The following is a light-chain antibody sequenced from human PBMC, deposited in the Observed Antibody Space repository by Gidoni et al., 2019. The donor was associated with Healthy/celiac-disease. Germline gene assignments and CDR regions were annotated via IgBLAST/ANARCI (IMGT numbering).Light chain of an antibody. J-gene: IGKJ2*02. CDR1: QSISSY. CDR3: QQSYSTPRT. CDR2: AAS. Sequence: DIQMTQSPSSLSASVGDRVTITCRASQSISSYLNWYQQKPGKAPKLLIYAASSLQSGVPSRFSGSGSGTDFTLTISSLQREDFATYYCQQSYSTPRTFGQGTKLEIK. V-gene: IGKV1-39*01.